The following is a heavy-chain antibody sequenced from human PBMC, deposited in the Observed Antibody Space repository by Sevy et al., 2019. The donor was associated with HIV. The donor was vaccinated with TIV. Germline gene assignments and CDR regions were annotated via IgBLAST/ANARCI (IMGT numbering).Heavy chain of an antibody. V-gene: IGHV3-49*03. J-gene: IGHJ6*02. CDR2: IRSKTYGGTT. CDR3: ARVRGTISPYYYFGMDV. D-gene: IGHD3-16*01. Sequence: GESLKISCTASGFNFGDYAMSWYRQAPGKGLEWIGFIRSKTYGGTTEYAASVKGRFTISRDDSNSIASLQMNSLKTEDTAVYYCARVRGTISPYYYFGMDVWGQGTTVTVSS. CDR1: GFNFGDYA.